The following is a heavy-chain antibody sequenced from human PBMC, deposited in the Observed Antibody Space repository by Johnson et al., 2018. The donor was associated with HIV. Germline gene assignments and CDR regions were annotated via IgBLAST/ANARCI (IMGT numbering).Heavy chain of an antibody. D-gene: IGHD5-18*01. J-gene: IGHJ3*02. CDR1: GFTVSSNY. V-gene: IGHV3-66*01. Sequence: VQLVESGGGLVQPGGSLRLSCAASGFTVSSNYMSWVRQAPGKGLEWVSVIYSGGSTYYADSVKGRFTISRDNSKNTLYLQMNSLRAEDTAVYYCARVDTAMTDDAFDIWGQGTMVTVSS. CDR3: ARVDTAMTDDAFDI. CDR2: IYSGGST.